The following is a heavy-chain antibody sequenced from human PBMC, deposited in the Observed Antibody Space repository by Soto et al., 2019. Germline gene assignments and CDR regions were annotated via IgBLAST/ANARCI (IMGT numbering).Heavy chain of an antibody. CDR3: ARAHYGDYGYGMDV. CDR1: GGSISSGGYS. D-gene: IGHD4-17*01. J-gene: IGHJ6*02. V-gene: IGHV4-30-2*01. Sequence: SDTLSLTCAVSGGSISSGGYSWSWIRQPPGKGLEWIGYIYHSGSTYYNPSLKSRVTISVDWSKNQFSLKLSSVTAADTAVYYCARAHYGDYGYGMDVWGQGTTVTVPS. CDR2: IYHSGST.